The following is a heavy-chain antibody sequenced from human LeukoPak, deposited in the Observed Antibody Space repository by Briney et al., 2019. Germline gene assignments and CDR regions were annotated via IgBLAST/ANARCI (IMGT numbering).Heavy chain of an antibody. CDR2: ICVFNGNT. CDR3: AREPVRELLATYYYYGMDV. CDR1: GYTFTSYV. J-gene: IGHJ6*02. Sequence: GASVKVSCKASGYTFTSYVISWVRQAPGQGLVWMGCICVFNGNTNYAQKLQGRVTMTTDTSTSTAYMELRSLRSDDTAVYYCAREPVRELLATYYYYGMDVWGQGTTVTVSS. V-gene: IGHV1-18*01. D-gene: IGHD1-26*01.